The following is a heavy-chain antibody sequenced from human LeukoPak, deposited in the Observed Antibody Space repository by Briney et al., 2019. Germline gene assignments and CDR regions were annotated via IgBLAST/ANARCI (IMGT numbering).Heavy chain of an antibody. J-gene: IGHJ6*02. CDR3: AKTSGSSWYNYYYGMDV. D-gene: IGHD6-13*01. V-gene: IGHV3-30*18. CDR1: GFTFSSYG. CDR2: ISYDGSNK. Sequence: GGSLRLSCAASGFTFSSYGMHWVRQAPGKGLEWGAVISYDGSNKYYADSVKGRFTISRDNSKNTLYLQVNSLRAEDTAVYYCAKTSGSSWYNYYYGMDVWGQGTTVTVSS.